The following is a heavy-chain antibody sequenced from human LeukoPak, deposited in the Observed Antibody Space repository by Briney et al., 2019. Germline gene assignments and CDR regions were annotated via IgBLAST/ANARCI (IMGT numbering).Heavy chain of an antibody. J-gene: IGHJ4*02. CDR1: GGSFSGYY. CDR2: IYYSGST. V-gene: IGHV4-59*01. Sequence: SETLSLTCAAYGGSFSGYYWSWIRQPPGKGLEWIGYIYYSGSTNYNPSLKSRVTISVDTSKSQFSLKLSSVTAADTAVYYCARAVAGSYFDYWGQGTLVTVSS. CDR3: ARAVAGSYFDY. D-gene: IGHD6-19*01.